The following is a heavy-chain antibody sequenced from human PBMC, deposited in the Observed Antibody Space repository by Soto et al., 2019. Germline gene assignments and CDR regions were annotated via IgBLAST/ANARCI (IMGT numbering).Heavy chain of an antibody. D-gene: IGHD2-15*01. CDR2: MNPNSGNT. Sequence: QVQLVQSGAEVKKPGASVKVSCKASGYTFTSYDINWVRQATGQGLEWMGWMNPNSGNTDYAQKFQGRVTMTRNTSRSTAYMELSSLSSGDTAVYYCAREVVRKGFDSWGQGTLVTVSS. CDR1: GYTFTSYD. CDR3: AREVVRKGFDS. V-gene: IGHV1-8*01. J-gene: IGHJ5*01.